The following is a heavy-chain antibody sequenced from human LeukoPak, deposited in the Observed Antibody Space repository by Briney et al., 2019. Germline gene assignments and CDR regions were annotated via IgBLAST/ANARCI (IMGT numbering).Heavy chain of an antibody. V-gene: IGHV3-21*04. CDR2: ISSTGSSI. CDR3: ARDGYYGAFDI. CDR1: GFSFSSYS. Sequence: GGSLRLSCAASGFSFSSYSMNWVRQAPGKGLECVSAISSTGSSIYYADSVKGRFTISRDNAKNSLYMQMNSLRAEDTAIYYCARDGYYGAFDIWGQGTMVTVSS. D-gene: IGHD3-10*01. J-gene: IGHJ3*02.